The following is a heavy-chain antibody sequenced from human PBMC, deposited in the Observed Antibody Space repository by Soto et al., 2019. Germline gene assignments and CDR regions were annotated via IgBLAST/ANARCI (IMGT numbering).Heavy chain of an antibody. V-gene: IGHV1-69*13. D-gene: IGHD1-7*01. CDR1: GGTFSSYA. J-gene: IGHJ6*02. CDR2: IIPIFGTA. CDR3: ARGRNYDYYYYGMDG. Sequence: SVKVSCKASGGTFSSYAISWVRQAPGQGLEWMGGIIPIFGTANYAQKFQGRVTITADESTSTAYMELSSLRSEDTAVYYCARGRNYDYYYYGMDGWSQGATVTVSS.